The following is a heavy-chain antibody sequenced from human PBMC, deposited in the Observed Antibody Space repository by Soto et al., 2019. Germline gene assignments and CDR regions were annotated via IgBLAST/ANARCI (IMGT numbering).Heavy chain of an antibody. CDR1: GVSFSSYG. Sequence: QVQLLQSGTEVKRPGSSVKVSCRASGVSFSSYGFAWVRQAPGRGLEWVGKINPASQLRNYEQSLQGRVTITADTSTRTAYMELSGLTSEDTAVYYCARMKLARLDHWGQGTLVTVSS. J-gene: IGHJ4*02. CDR2: INPASQLR. CDR3: ARMKLARLDH. V-gene: IGHV1-69*09.